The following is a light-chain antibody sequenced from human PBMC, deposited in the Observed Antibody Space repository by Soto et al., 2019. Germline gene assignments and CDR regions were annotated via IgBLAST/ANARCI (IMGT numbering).Light chain of an antibody. CDR3: QQRSNWPST. V-gene: IGKV3-11*01. J-gene: IGKJ4*01. Sequence: EIVLTQSPATLSLSPGERATFSCRASQSVSSYLAWYQQKPGQAPRLLIYDASNRATGIPARFSGSGSGTDFTLTINSLEPEDFAVYYCQQRSNWPSTFGGGTKVDIK. CDR1: QSVSSY. CDR2: DAS.